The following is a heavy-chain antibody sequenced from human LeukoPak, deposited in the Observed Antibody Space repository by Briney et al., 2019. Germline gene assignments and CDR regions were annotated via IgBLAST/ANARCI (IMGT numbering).Heavy chain of an antibody. D-gene: IGHD4-17*01. CDR2: ISSSGTTI. J-gene: IGHJ4*02. V-gene: IGHV3-48*02. Sequence: GGSLRLSCAASGFTFSSYSMNWVRQAPGKGLEWVSYISSSGTTIYYADSVKGRFTISRDNAKNSLYLQMNSLRDEDTAVYYCARERTTVTSPLFDYWGQGTLVTVSS. CDR3: ARERTTVTSPLFDY. CDR1: GFTFSSYS.